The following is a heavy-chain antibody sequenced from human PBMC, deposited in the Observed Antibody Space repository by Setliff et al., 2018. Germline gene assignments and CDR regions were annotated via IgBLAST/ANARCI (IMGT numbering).Heavy chain of an antibody. CDR3: AKGRRISYSSGWLNWFDP. Sequence: PGGSLRLSCAASGFTFSSYAMSWVRQAPGKGLEWVSAISGSGGSTYYADSVKGRFTISRDKSKNTLYLQMNSLRAEDTAVYYCAKGRRISYSSGWLNWFDPWGQGTLVTVSS. V-gene: IGHV3-23*01. CDR2: ISGSGGST. CDR1: GFTFSSYA. D-gene: IGHD6-19*01. J-gene: IGHJ5*02.